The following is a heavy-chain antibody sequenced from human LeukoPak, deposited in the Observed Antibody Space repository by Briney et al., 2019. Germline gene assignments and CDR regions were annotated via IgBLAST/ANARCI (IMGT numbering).Heavy chain of an antibody. CDR1: GFTFSSYS. J-gene: IGHJ4*02. V-gene: IGHV3-48*01. CDR3: ARDIRWNYLGGDY. D-gene: IGHD1-7*01. Sequence: GGSLRLSCAASGFTFSSYSMNWVRQAPGKGLEWVSYISSSSSTIYYADSVKGRFTISRDNAKNSLYLQMNSLRAEDTAVYYCARDIRWNYLGGDYWGQGTLVTVSS. CDR2: ISSSSSTI.